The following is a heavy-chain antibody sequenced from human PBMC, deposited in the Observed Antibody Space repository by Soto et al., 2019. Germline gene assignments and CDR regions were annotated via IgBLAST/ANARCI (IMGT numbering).Heavy chain of an antibody. V-gene: IGHV3-30*18. D-gene: IGHD2-2*01. CDR1: GFTFSSYG. J-gene: IGHJ6*02. CDR2: ISYDGSNK. CDR3: AKGARGCSSTSCYRDGMDV. Sequence: HPGGSLRLSCAASGFTFSSYGMHWVRQAPGKGLEWVAVISYDGSNKYYADSVKGRFTISRDNSKNTLYLQMNSLRAEDTAVYYCAKGARGCSSTSCYRDGMDVWGQGTTVTVSS.